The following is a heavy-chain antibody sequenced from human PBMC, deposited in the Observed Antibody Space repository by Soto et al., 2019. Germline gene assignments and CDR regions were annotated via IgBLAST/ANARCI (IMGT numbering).Heavy chain of an antibody. J-gene: IGHJ6*02. Sequence: QVQLVESGGGVVQPGRSLRLSCAASGFTFSSYGMHWVRQAPGKGLEWVAVIWYDGSNKYYADSVKGRFTISRDNSKNPLYLQMSRLRAEDTAVYYCARDLIAAAGTGTYYYYYGMDVWGQGTTVTVSS. V-gene: IGHV3-33*01. CDR1: GFTFSSYG. CDR2: IWYDGSNK. D-gene: IGHD6-13*01. CDR3: ARDLIAAAGTGTYYYYYGMDV.